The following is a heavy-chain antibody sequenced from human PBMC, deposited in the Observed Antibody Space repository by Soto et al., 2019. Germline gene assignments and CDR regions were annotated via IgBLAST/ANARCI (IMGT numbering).Heavy chain of an antibody. J-gene: IGHJ6*02. Sequence: EVQLLESGGCLVQPGRSLRLSCAASGFTFSSYAMSWVRQAPGKGLEWVSAISGSGGSTYYADSVKGRFTISRDNSKNTLYLQMNSLRAEDTAVYYCAKVVGATSPYYYGMDVWGQGTTVTVSS. CDR1: GFTFSSYA. V-gene: IGHV3-23*01. CDR3: AKVVGATSPYYYGMDV. D-gene: IGHD1-26*01. CDR2: ISGSGGST.